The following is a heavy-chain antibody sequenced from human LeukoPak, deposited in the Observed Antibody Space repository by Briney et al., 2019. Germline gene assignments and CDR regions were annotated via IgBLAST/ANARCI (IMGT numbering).Heavy chain of an antibody. CDR1: GFTFSNYA. D-gene: IGHD4-17*01. CDR3: ARDPDADYGQ. J-gene: IGHJ4*02. V-gene: IGHV3-21*01. Sequence: GRSLRLSCAASGFTFSNYAMHWVRQAPGKGLEWVSAISGSGGSTYYADSVKGRFTISRDNAKNSLHLQMSSLRAEDTAVYYCARDPDADYGQWGQGTLVTVSS. CDR2: ISGSGGST.